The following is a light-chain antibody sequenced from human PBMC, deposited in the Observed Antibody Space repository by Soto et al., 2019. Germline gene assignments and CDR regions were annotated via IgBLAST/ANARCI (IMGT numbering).Light chain of an antibody. CDR2: GAS. CDR1: QNISSNY. CDR3: QQYSSSPLT. V-gene: IGKV3-20*01. J-gene: IGKJ4*01. Sequence: EIVLTQSPGTLSLSPGERATLSCTASQNISSNYLAWYQQNPGQAPRLFIYGASGRATGIPDRISGSGSGTDFTLTIGRLEPEDFAVYYCQQYSSSPLTFGGGTKVDIK.